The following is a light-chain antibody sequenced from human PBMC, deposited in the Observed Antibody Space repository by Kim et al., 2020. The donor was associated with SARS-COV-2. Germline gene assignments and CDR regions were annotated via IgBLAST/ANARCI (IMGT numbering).Light chain of an antibody. CDR3: QQIDSFPLT. Sequence: ASVGDGVTITCRASQGINSNLAWYQQKPGKAPRLLIYAASTLESGVPSRFSGRGSGTEFTLAINSLQPEDFATYYCQQIDSFPLTFGGGTKVEIK. V-gene: IGKV1-9*01. CDR2: AAS. J-gene: IGKJ4*01. CDR1: QGINSN.